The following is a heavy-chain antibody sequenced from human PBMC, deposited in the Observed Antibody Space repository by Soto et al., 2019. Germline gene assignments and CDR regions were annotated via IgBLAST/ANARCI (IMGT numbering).Heavy chain of an antibody. CDR1: GYTFTSYA. V-gene: IGHV1-3*01. D-gene: IGHD1-26*01. CDR2: INAGNGNT. CDR3: ARAGIMWELYLKDAFDI. J-gene: IGHJ3*02. Sequence: ASVKVSCKASGYTFTSYAMHWVRQAPGQRLEWMGWINAGNGNTKYSQKFQGRVTITRDTSASTAYMELSSLRSEDTAVYYCARAGIMWELYLKDAFDIWGQGTMVTVSS.